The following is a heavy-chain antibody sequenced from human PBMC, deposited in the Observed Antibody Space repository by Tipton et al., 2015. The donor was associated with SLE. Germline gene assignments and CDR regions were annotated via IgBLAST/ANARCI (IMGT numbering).Heavy chain of an antibody. J-gene: IGHJ4*02. Sequence: SLRLSCAASGFTFSSYAMSWVRQAPGKGLEWVSTISDSGGNTYFADSVKGRFTISRDNSKNTLYLQMNSLRAEDTAVYYCARGDLPGYDILTGYPFDYWGQGTLVTVSS. CDR2: ISDSGGNT. CDR1: GFTFSSYA. D-gene: IGHD3-9*01. V-gene: IGHV3-23*01. CDR3: ARGDLPGYDILTGYPFDY.